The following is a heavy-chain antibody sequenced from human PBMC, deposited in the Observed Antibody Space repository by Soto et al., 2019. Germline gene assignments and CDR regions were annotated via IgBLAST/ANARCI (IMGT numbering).Heavy chain of an antibody. CDR2: IIPIFGTA. J-gene: IGHJ6*02. Sequence: QVQLVQSGPEVRQPGSSVRVSCKSSGGTFSSSAISWVRQAPGQGLEWMGGIIPIFGTADYAQKFQGRVTINADESTIKDEMELSSVTSEDTAVYFCARDKDRVQLGGNYYYVMDVWGQGTTVTVSS. CDR3: ARDKDRVQLGGNYYYVMDV. V-gene: IGHV1-69*12. D-gene: IGHD1-1*01. CDR1: GGTFSSSA.